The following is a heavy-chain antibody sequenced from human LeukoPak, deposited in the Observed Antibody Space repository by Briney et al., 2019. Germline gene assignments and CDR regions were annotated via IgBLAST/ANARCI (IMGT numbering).Heavy chain of an antibody. CDR2: FDPEDGET. V-gene: IGHV1-24*01. J-gene: IGHJ5*02. Sequence: ASVKVSCKVSGYTLTELSMHWVRQAPGKGLEWMGGFDPEDGETIYAQKFQGRVTMTEDTSTDTAYMELSSLRSEDTAVYYCATVTSIIAAAGNWFDPWGQGTPVTVSS. CDR3: ATVTSIIAAAGNWFDP. CDR1: GYTLTELS. D-gene: IGHD6-13*01.